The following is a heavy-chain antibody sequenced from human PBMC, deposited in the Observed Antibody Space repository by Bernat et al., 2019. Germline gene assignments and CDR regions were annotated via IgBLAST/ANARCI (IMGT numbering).Heavy chain of an antibody. D-gene: IGHD3-10*01. Sequence: EVQLVESGGGLVKPGGSLRLSCAASGFTFSNAWMNWVLQAPGKGLEWVGRIKSKTDGGTTDYAAPVKGRCTISRDDSNNTLYLKMISLKTEDTAVYYCTTVEKWELLWFGELLGVDYWGQGTLVTVSS. V-gene: IGHV3-15*07. CDR2: IKSKTDGGTT. CDR1: GFTFSNAW. CDR3: TTVEKWELLWFGELLGVDY. J-gene: IGHJ4*02.